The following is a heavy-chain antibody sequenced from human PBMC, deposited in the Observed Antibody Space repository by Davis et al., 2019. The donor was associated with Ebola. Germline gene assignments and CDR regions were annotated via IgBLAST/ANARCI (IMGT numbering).Heavy chain of an antibody. CDR2: IYYSGST. J-gene: IGHJ4*02. CDR3: ARDASLGSLEY. V-gene: IGHV4-59*01. Sequence: PSETLSLTCTVSGGSISSYYWSWIRQPPGKGLEWIGYIYYSGSTNYNPSLKSRVTISVDTSKNQSSLKLSSVTAADTAVYYCARDASLGSLEYWGQGTLVTVSS. D-gene: IGHD3-16*02. CDR1: GGSISSYY.